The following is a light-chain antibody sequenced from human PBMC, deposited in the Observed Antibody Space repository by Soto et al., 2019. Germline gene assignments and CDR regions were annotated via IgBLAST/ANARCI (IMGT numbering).Light chain of an antibody. V-gene: IGKV1-9*01. J-gene: IGKJ4*02. CDR1: QALSNY. CDR2: SAS. CDR3: EQLSRYPLT. Sequence: DIQLTQSPSFLSASVGDTVTITCRASQALSNYLAWYQQKPGKAPDLLIYSASTLQSGVPSRFRRSGSETEFSLTIRALQPEDFATYYCEQLSRYPLTVGGGTKVDIK.